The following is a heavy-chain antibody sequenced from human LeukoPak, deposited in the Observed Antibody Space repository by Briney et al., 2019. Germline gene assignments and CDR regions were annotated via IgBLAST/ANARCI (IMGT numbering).Heavy chain of an antibody. J-gene: IGHJ4*02. CDR2: IYSGGTT. Sequence: SETLSLTCSVSGVSISSSAYYWGWIRQTPGKGLEWIGSIYSGGTTYYNPSLKSRLTISLDTSKNQFSLRLNSVTAADTAVHYCASPVAIEYYYETRDDYEGDYWGQGTLVTVSS. CDR3: ASPVAIEYYYETRDDYEGDY. D-gene: IGHD3-22*01. CDR1: GVSISSSAYY. V-gene: IGHV4-39*01.